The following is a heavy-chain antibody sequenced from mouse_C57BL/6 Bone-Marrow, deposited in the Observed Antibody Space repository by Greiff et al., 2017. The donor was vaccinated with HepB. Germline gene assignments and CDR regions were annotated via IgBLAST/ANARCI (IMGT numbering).Heavy chain of an antibody. CDR1: GFTFSDYY. D-gene: IGHD2-3*01. Sequence: EVKLVESEGGSVQPGSSMKLSCTASGFTFSDYYMAWVRQVPEKGLEWVANINYDGSSTYYLDSLKSRFIISRDNAKNILYLQMSSLKSEDTATYYCARDDGYYFDYWGQGTTLTVSS. CDR3: ARDDGYYFDY. V-gene: IGHV5-16*01. CDR2: INYDGSST. J-gene: IGHJ2*01.